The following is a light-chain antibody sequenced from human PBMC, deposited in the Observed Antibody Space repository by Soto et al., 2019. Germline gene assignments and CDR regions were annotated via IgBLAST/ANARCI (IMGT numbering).Light chain of an antibody. CDR2: AAS. V-gene: IGKV1-39*01. J-gene: IGKJ4*01. Sequence: DIQTTQSPSSLSASVGDRVTSTCRTSDNIAKYLNWYQQKPGQVPKLLIVAASRLQSGVPTRFSGSGSGTDFTLTISSLEPEDFAVYYCQQRSNWPLLTFGGGTKVDIK. CDR3: QQRSNWPLLT. CDR1: DNIAKY.